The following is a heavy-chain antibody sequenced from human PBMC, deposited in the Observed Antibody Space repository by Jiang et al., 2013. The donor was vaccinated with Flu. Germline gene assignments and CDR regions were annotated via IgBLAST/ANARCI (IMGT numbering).Heavy chain of an antibody. V-gene: IGHV4-39*01. D-gene: IGHD3-22*01. Sequence: GPGLVKPSETLSLTCTVSGGSISSSSYYWGWIRQPPGKGLEWIGSIYYSGSTYYNPSLKSRVTISVDTSKNQFSLKLSSVTAADTAVYYCARINDSSGYPGYWGQGTLVTVSS. J-gene: IGHJ4*02. CDR3: ARINDSSGYPGY. CDR2: IYYSGST. CDR1: GGSISSSSYY.